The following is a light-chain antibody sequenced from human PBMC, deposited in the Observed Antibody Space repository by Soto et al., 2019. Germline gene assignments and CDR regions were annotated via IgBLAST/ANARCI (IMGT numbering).Light chain of an antibody. Sequence: EIQLTQSLSTMSGSLGDRLTITCRASQTISSWLAWYQQKPGKAPKLLIYKASTLKSWVPSRFSGSGSGTDFTLTISSLQREDFATYLCQQSYSTPWTFGQGPEVDIK. CDR1: QTISSW. CDR3: QQSYSTPWT. J-gene: IGKJ1*01. V-gene: IGKV1-5*03. CDR2: KAS.